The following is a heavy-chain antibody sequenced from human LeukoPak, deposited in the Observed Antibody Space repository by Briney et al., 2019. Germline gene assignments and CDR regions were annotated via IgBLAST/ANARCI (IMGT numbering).Heavy chain of an antibody. V-gene: IGHV3-33*01. J-gene: IGHJ4*02. CDR3: ATGGGSYYDH. CDR2: AYGDGSDQ. CDR1: GFSFSTYG. D-gene: IGHD3-22*01. Sequence: GTSLRLSCAASGFSFSTYGMHWVRQAPGKGLEWVAVAYGDGSDQYYADSVKGRFTIFKDISRNTLSVQMNSLRAEDTAVYYCATGGGSYYDHWGQGTLVTVAS.